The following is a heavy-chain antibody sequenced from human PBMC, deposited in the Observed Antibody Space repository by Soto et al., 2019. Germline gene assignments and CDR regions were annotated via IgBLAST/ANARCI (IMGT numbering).Heavy chain of an antibody. CDR3: AKAISGYNAPLDY. CDR2: ITGSGGST. D-gene: IGHD5-12*01. CDR1: GFTFSTYA. Sequence: EVQLLESGGGLVQPGGSLRLSCVASGFTFSTYAMNWVRQAPGKGLEWVSVITGSGGSTYYEDSVKGRFTISRDNSKNTLYVQMNSLRAEDTAVYYCAKAISGYNAPLDYWGQGTGVTVSS. J-gene: IGHJ4*02. V-gene: IGHV3-23*01.